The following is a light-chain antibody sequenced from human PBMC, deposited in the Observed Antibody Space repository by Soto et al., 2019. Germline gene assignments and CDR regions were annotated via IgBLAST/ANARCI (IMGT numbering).Light chain of an antibody. J-gene: IGKJ1*01. CDR1: QSISDR. V-gene: IGKV1-5*03. CDR2: KAS. Sequence: DFLMTQSPSTLSASVGDRVTITCRASQSISDRLAWYQQKPGNAPKLLIYKASSLQSGVPSRFSGSGSGTEFTLTIISLQPDDVAMYYCQQYNSYRWTFGQGTKVEIK. CDR3: QQYNSYRWT.